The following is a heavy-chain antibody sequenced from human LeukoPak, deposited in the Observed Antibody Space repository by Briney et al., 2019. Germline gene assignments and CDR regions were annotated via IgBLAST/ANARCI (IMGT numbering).Heavy chain of an antibody. J-gene: IGHJ6*02. CDR3: VRGGTTLVRGVIGYHYYGMDV. CDR1: GGSISSYY. V-gene: IGHV4-59*12. CDR2: IYYSGST. D-gene: IGHD3-10*01. Sequence: SETLSLTCTVSGGSISSYYWSWIRQPPGKGLEWIGYIYYSGSTNYNPSLKSRVTISVDTSKNQLSLRLSTVTAADTAVYYCVRGGTTLVRGVIGYHYYGMDVWGQGTTVTVSS.